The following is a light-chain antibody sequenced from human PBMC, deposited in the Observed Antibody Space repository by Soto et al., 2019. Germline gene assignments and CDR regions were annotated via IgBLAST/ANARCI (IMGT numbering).Light chain of an antibody. CDR1: QSISRW. CDR2: DAS. CDR3: QHYKTYSPWT. V-gene: IGKV1-5*01. Sequence: DIQMTQSPSTLSASEGDRVTIACRASQSISRWLAWYQQKPGKAPKLLIYDASSLESGVPSRFSGSGSGTEFTLTISGLQPDDFATYYCQHYKTYSPWTCGQGTKGDIK. J-gene: IGKJ1*01.